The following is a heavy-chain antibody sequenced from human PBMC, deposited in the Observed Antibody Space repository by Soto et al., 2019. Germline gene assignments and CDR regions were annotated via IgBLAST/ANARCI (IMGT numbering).Heavy chain of an antibody. Sequence: PSETLSLTCTVCGGSISSSSYYWGWIRQPPGKGLEWIGSIYYSGYTYYNPSLKSRVTISVDTSKNQFSLKVSSVTAADTAVYYCARLGGYCTTSCYGYYGMDVWGQGTTVTVS. V-gene: IGHV4-39*01. D-gene: IGHD2-8*01. CDR1: GGSISSSSYY. CDR3: ARLGGYCTTSCYGYYGMDV. J-gene: IGHJ6*02. CDR2: IYYSGYT.